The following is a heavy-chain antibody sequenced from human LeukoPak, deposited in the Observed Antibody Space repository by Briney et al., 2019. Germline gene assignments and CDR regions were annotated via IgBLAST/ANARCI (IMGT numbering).Heavy chain of an antibody. CDR2: ISSSGSTI. CDR1: VFTFSSYT. CDR3: ARASDAFDI. V-gene: IGHV3-48*04. J-gene: IGHJ3*02. Sequence: VGSLRLSCAASVFTFSSYTMNWVRQAPGKGLEWVSYISSSGSTIYYADSVKGRFTISRDNAKNSLYLQMNSLRAEDTAVYYCARASDAFDIWGQGTMVTVSS.